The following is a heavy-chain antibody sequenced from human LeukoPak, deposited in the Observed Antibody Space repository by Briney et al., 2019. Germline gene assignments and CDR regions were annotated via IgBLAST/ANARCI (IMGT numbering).Heavy chain of an antibody. V-gene: IGHV3-74*01. J-gene: IGHJ5*02. D-gene: IGHD3-22*01. CDR1: GFTFSSYW. Sequence: GGSLRLSFAASGFTFSSYWMHWVRQAPGKGLVWVSRINSDGSSTSYADSVKGRFTISRDNAKNTLYLQMNSLRAEDTAVYYCAREYYDSSGHGWFDPWGQGTLVTVSS. CDR3: AREYYDSSGHGWFDP. CDR2: INSDGSST.